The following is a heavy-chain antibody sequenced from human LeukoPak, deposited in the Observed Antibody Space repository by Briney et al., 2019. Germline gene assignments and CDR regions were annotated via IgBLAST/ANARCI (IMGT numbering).Heavy chain of an antibody. CDR1: GFSFSSYW. CDR3: ARAVRAHPPADF. Sequence: PGGSLRLSCAASGFSFSSYWMHWVRQAPGKGLEWVSRINSDGSSTTYADPVKGRSSISRDNAKNTLYLHMSSLRAEDTGVYYCARAVRAHPPADFWGRGTLVTVSS. D-gene: IGHD3-3*01. J-gene: IGHJ4*02. V-gene: IGHV3-74*01. CDR2: INSDGSST.